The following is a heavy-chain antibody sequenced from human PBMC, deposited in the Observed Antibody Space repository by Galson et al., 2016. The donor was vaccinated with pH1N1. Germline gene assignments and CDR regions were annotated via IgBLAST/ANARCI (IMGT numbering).Heavy chain of an antibody. CDR3: ARDPPPTTGPRFSFFYGMDV. Sequence: SVKVSCKASGYSFTDYYIHWVRQAPGQGLEWMGIINPTTDSTSYAQKFQGRVTVTRDTSATTVYLDLSSLGSDDTAVYYCARDPPPTTGPRFSFFYGMDVWGQGTTVTVSS. J-gene: IGHJ6*02. CDR2: INPTTDST. CDR1: GYSFTDYY. D-gene: IGHD4-17*01. V-gene: IGHV1-46*01.